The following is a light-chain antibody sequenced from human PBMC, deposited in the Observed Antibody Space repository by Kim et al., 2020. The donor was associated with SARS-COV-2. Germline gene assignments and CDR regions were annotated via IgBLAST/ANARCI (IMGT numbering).Light chain of an antibody. CDR2: DVT. CDR3: SSYTRTTTLV. V-gene: IGLV2-14*03. J-gene: IGLJ2*01. Sequence: GESITIACTGTSSHVGGYNYVSWYQQHPGKAPKLMIHDVTNRPSGVSDRFSGSKSGNTASLTISGLQTEDEADYYCSSYTRTTTLVFGGGTQLTVL. CDR1: SSHVGGYNY.